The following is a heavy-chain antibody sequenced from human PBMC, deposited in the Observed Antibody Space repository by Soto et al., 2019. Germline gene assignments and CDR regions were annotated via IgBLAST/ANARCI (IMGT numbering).Heavy chain of an antibody. CDR1: GGTFSSYA. CDR3: ARLGRDRRSSTGGCLES. Sequence: ASVKVSCKASGGTFSSYAISWVRQAPGQGLEWMGGIIPIFGTANYAQKFQGRVTITADESTSTAYMELSSLRSEDTAMYYCARLGRDRRSSTGGCLESWGQGTMVTVSS. CDR2: IIPIFGTA. V-gene: IGHV1-69*13. J-gene: IGHJ5*02. D-gene: IGHD2-15*01.